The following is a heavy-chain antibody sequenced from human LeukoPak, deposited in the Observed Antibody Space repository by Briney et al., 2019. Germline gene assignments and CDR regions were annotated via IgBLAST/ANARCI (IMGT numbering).Heavy chain of an antibody. CDR2: ISWNSGSI. Sequence: PGGSLRLSCAASGFTFDDYAMHWVRQAPGKGLEWVSGISWNSGSIGYADSVKGRFTISRDNAKNSLYLQMNSLRAEDTALYYCAKESWGSSYIDHWGQGTLVTVSS. CDR3: AKESWGSSYIDH. D-gene: IGHD7-27*01. J-gene: IGHJ4*02. V-gene: IGHV3-9*01. CDR1: GFTFDDYA.